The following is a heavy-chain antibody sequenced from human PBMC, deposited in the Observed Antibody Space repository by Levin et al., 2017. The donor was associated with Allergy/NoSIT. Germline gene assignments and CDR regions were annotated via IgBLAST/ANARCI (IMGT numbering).Heavy chain of an antibody. D-gene: IGHD5-18*01. J-gene: IGHJ5*02. CDR1: GFTFSSYS. Sequence: GESLKISCAASGFTFSSYSMNWVRQAPGKGLEWVSSISSSSSYIYYADSVKGRFTISRDNAKNSLYLQMNSLRAEDTAVYYCARDGRGYSYGLNWFDPWGQGTLVTVSS. V-gene: IGHV3-21*01. CDR3: ARDGRGYSYGLNWFDP. CDR2: ISSSSSYI.